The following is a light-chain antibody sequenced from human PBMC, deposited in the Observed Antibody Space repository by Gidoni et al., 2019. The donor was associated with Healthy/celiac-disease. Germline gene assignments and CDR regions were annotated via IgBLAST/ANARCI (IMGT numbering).Light chain of an antibody. J-gene: IGKJ2*01. CDR3: QQYNSYPYT. Sequence: DSQMTQSPSTLAASVGDRVTITCRASQSISSWLAWYQQTPGKAPKLLIYKASSLESGVPSRFSGSGSGTEFTLTISSLQPDDFATYYCQQYNSYPYTFGQGTKLEIK. CDR1: QSISSW. CDR2: KAS. V-gene: IGKV1-5*03.